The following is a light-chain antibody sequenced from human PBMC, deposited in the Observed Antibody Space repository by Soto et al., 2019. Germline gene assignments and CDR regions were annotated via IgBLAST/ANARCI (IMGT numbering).Light chain of an antibody. V-gene: IGKV3-11*01. CDR2: LTS. CDR1: QYVGTR. J-gene: IGKJ1*01. CDR3: HQRQSWPRT. Sequence: EIVLTQSPATLSSSPGETATLSCRASQYVGTRLAWYQHKPGQAPRLLIYLTSNRAAGIPARFSGSGSETDFTLTISDVEPEDFAVYYCHQRQSWPRTFGQGTKVDIK.